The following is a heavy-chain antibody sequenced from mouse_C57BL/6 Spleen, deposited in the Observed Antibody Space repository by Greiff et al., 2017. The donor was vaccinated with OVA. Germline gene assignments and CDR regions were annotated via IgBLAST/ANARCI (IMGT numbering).Heavy chain of an antibody. CDR3: ARGDYYGALFAY. Sequence: EVQLQQSGPELVKPGASVKISCKASGYSFTGYYMNWVKQSPEKSLEWIGEINPSTGGTTYNQKFKAKATLTVDKSSSTAYMQLKSLTSEDSAVYYCARGDYYGALFAYWGQGTLVTVSA. D-gene: IGHD1-1*01. CDR1: GYSFTGYY. V-gene: IGHV1-42*01. J-gene: IGHJ3*01. CDR2: INPSTGGT.